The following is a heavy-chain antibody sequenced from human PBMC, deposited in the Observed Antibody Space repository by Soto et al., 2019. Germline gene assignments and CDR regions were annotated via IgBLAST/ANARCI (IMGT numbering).Heavy chain of an antibody. CDR2: IYSSGTT. D-gene: IGHD3-16*01. CDR1: SGSIGTYF. V-gene: IGHV4-59*01. CDR3: ARGRGGTYDAFDI. Sequence: KPSETLSLICTVSSGSIGTYFWSWIRQPPGKGLEWIGYIYSSGTTNYNPPLNSRATIFFDTSTNRFPLRLSSETAPDTAFSSCARGRGGTYDAFDIWGDVPLFTV. J-gene: IGHJ3*02.